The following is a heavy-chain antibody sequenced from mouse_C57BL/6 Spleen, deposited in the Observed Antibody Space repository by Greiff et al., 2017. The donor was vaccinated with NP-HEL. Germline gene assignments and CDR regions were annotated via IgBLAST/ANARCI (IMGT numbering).Heavy chain of an antibody. J-gene: IGHJ4*01. CDR3: ARYYYGSSYAMDY. V-gene: IGHV7-3*01. Sequence: DVKLVESGGGLVQPGVSLSLSCAASGFVFTDYYMNWGRQPPGKALEWLGFIRNKANGYTTEYSASVKGRFTISRDNSQSILYLQMNALRAEDSAIYYCARYYYGSSYAMDYWGQGTSVTVSS. CDR1: GFVFTDYY. D-gene: IGHD1-1*01. CDR2: IRNKANGYTT.